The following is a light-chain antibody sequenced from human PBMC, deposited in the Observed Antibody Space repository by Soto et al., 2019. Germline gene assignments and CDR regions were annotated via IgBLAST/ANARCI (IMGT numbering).Light chain of an antibody. Sequence: EIVVTQSPATLSLSPGERATLSCRASQSVSTYVAWFQHKFGQAPRLLIYDASYRTIEVPARFSGGASGTDFTLTISSLEPEDFAFYYCQQRSNWPGTFGRGTKLDIK. J-gene: IGKJ2*01. CDR1: QSVSTY. CDR3: QQRSNWPGT. V-gene: IGKV3-11*01. CDR2: DAS.